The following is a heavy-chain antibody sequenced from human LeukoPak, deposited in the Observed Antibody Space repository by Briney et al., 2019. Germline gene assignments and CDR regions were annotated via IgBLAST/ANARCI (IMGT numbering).Heavy chain of an antibody. CDR3: ARGPEPPDRYYYYYMDV. Sequence: ASVKVSCKASGYTFTSYDINWVRQATGQGLEWMGWMNPNSGNTGYAQKFQGRVTITRNTSISTAYMELSSLRSEDTAVYYCARGPEPPDRYYYYYMDVWGKGTTVTVSS. V-gene: IGHV1-8*01. CDR2: MNPNSGNT. CDR1: GYTFTSYD. D-gene: IGHD1-14*01. J-gene: IGHJ6*03.